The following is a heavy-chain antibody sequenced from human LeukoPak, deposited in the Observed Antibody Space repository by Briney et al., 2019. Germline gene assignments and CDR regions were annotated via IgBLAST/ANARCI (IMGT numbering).Heavy chain of an antibody. J-gene: IGHJ4*02. D-gene: IGHD2-21*02. CDR3: ARGLSEGDDDY. CDR2: IYYSGST. CDR1: NGSINFVSYY. V-gene: IGHV4-61*01. Sequence: PSETLSLTCTVSNGSINFVSYYWSWIRQPPGKGLEWIGYIYYSGSTNYNPSLKSRVTISVDTSKNQFSLKLSSVTAADTAVYYCARGLSEGDDDYWGQGTLVTVSS.